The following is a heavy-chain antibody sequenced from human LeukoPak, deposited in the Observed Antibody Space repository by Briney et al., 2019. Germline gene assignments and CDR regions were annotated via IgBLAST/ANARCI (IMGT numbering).Heavy chain of an antibody. CDR3: ARGKLELLSPAFDY. J-gene: IGHJ4*02. V-gene: IGHV3-30*04. CDR2: ISYDGSNK. D-gene: IGHD1-7*01. Sequence: GGSLRLSCAASGFTFSSYAMHWVRQAPGKGLEWVAVISYDGSNKYYADSVKGRFTISRDNSKNTLYLQMNSLRAEDTAVYYCARGKLELLSPAFDYWGQGTLATVSS. CDR1: GFTFSSYA.